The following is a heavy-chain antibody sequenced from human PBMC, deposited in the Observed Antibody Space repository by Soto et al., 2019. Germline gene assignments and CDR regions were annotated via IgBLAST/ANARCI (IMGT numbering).Heavy chain of an antibody. CDR2: ISTHNGDT. CDR3: ARGLSLSDYYVDY. D-gene: IGHD3-22*01. Sequence: ASVKVSCKASGYAFTDHGMSWVRQAPGQGLEWMGWISTHNGDTNYAQNLHGRVTMTTDTSTSTAYMELRSRRSDDTAVYYCARGLSLSDYYVDYWGQGTLVTVSS. J-gene: IGHJ4*02. CDR1: GYAFTDHG. V-gene: IGHV1-18*01.